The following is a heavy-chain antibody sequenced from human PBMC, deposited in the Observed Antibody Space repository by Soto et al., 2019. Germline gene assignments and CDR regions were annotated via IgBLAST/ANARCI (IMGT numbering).Heavy chain of an antibody. CDR2: ISSSSSYI. CDR3: AREYCSSTSCYEDYYYYYMDV. CDR1: GFTFSSYS. D-gene: IGHD2-2*01. J-gene: IGHJ6*03. V-gene: IGHV3-21*01. Sequence: GGSLRLSCAASGFTFSSYSMNWVRQAPGKGLEWVSSISSSSSYIYYADSVKGRFTISRDNAKNSLYLQMNSLRAEDTAVYYCAREYCSSTSCYEDYYYYYMDVWGKGTTVTAP.